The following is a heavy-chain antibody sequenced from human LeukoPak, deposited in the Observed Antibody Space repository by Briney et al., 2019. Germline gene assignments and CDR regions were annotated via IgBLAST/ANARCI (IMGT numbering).Heavy chain of an antibody. CDR1: GFTFTTYA. CDR2: ITGSGGST. J-gene: IGHJ4*02. V-gene: IGHV3-23*01. CDR3: AKVRFGVTARYHFDF. D-gene: IGHD3-10*01. Sequence: GGSLRLSCGASGFTFTTYAMTWVRQAPGKGLEWVSSITGSGGSTYYGDSVKGRFTISRDNSKNTLYLQMNSLRAEDTAVYYCAKVRFGVTARYHFDFWGQGTLVTVSS.